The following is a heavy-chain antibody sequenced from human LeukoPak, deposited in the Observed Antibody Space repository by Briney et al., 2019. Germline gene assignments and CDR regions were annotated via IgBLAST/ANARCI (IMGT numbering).Heavy chain of an antibody. CDR1: GFTFDDYA. CDR3: AKDPGSTGDLGYFDF. Sequence: PGGSLRLSCAASGFTFDDYAMHWVRQAPGKGLEWVSLINGDAVSTYYADSVKGRFTISRDNSKNSLHLQMNSLRTEDTALYYCAKDPGSTGDLGYFDFWGQGTLVTVSS. J-gene: IGHJ4*02. D-gene: IGHD1-1*01. CDR2: INGDAVST. V-gene: IGHV3-43*02.